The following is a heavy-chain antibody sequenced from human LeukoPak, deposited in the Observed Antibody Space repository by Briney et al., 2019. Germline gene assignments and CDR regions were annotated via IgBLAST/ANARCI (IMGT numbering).Heavy chain of an antibody. CDR2: INHSGST. J-gene: IGHJ3*02. V-gene: IGHV4-34*01. CDR1: GGSFSGYY. CDR3: ARGLGDSSGPDAFDI. Sequence: SETLSFTCAVYGGSFSGYYWSWIRQPPGKGLEWIGEINHSGSTNYNPSLKSRVTISVDTSKNQFSLKLSSVTAADTAVYYCARGLGDSSGPDAFDIWGQGTMVTVSS. D-gene: IGHD3-22*01.